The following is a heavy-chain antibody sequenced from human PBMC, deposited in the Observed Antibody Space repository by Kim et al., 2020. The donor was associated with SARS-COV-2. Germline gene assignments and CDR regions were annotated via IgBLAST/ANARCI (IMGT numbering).Heavy chain of an antibody. V-gene: IGHV4-39*01. CDR3: RAVGDYYYYGMDV. Sequence: PPLKRRVTISVETSKNQFALKLSSVTAADTAVYYCRAVGDYYYYGMDVWGQGTTVTVSS. D-gene: IGHD1-26*01. J-gene: IGHJ6*02.